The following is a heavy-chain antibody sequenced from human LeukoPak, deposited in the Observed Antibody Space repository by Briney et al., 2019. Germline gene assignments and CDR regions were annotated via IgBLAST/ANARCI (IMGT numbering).Heavy chain of an antibody. Sequence: GGSLRLSCAASGFIFSSHGMHWVRQAPGKGLEWVAVISYDGSNKYYADSVKGRFTISRDNSKNTLYLQMNSLRAEDTAVYYCAKDQEPPFSSGWYVPDHWGQGTLLTVSS. J-gene: IGHJ5*02. V-gene: IGHV3-30*18. D-gene: IGHD3-22*01. CDR3: AKDQEPPFSSGWYVPDH. CDR2: ISYDGSNK. CDR1: GFIFSSHG.